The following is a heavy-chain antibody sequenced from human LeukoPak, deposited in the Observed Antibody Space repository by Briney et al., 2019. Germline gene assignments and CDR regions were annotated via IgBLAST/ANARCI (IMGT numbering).Heavy chain of an antibody. V-gene: IGHV3-30*04. CDR3: ARDSLGDPTYYFDY. Sequence: GGSLRLPCAASGFTFSSFALSWVRQAPGKGLEWVAVISYDGSNKYYADSVKGRFTISRDNSKNTLYLQMNSLRAEDTAVYYCARDSLGDPTYYFDYWGQGTLVTVSS. D-gene: IGHD3-10*01. CDR1: GFTFSSFA. CDR2: ISYDGSNK. J-gene: IGHJ4*02.